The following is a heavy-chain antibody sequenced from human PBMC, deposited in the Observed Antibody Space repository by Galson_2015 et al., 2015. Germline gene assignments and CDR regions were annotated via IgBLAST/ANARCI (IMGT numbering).Heavy chain of an antibody. CDR2: ISSSSSTT. V-gene: IGHV3-48*02. CDR3: ARARSTTYYYAVDL. Sequence: SLRLSCAASGFTFSSRNMNWVRQAPGKGLEWLSYISSSSSTTYYADSVKGRFIISRDNAKNSLYLQMHSLRDEDTAMYYCARARSTTYYYAVDLWGQGTTVTVSS. D-gene: IGHD1-1*01. J-gene: IGHJ6*02. CDR1: GFTFSSRN.